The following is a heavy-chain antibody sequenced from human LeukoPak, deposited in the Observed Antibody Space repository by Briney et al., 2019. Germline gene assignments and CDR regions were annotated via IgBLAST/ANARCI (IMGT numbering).Heavy chain of an antibody. CDR1: GGSFSGYY. Sequence: ASETLSLTCAVYGGSFSGYYWSWIRQPPGKGLEWIGEINHSGSTNYNPSLKSRVTISVDTSKNQFSLKLSSVTVADTAVYYCARGNGYYVYWGQGTLVTVSS. CDR3: ARGNGYYVY. D-gene: IGHD1-26*01. CDR2: INHSGST. J-gene: IGHJ4*02. V-gene: IGHV4-34*01.